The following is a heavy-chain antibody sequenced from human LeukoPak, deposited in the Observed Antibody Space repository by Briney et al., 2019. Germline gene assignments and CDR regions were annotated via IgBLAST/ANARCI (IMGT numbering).Heavy chain of an antibody. CDR2: ITSSGSTM. CDR1: GFTFSDYA. CDR3: ARDTYSASYFGFDY. D-gene: IGHD1-26*01. Sequence: GGPLRPSCAASGFTFSDYAMNWVRQAPGKGRERVSFITSSGSTMYYSDSVKGRFTISRDNAKNSLYLQMNSLRAEDTAVYYCARDTYSASYFGFDYWGQGILVTVSS. J-gene: IGHJ4*02. V-gene: IGHV3-48*03.